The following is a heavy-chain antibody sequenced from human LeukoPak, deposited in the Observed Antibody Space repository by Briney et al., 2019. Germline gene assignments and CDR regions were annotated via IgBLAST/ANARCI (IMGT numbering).Heavy chain of an antibody. CDR3: ASDPALWEPSR. J-gene: IGHJ4*02. Sequence: KAGESLRLSCAASGFMFRSYSMNWVRQAPGKGLEWVSSISASSDNIYYADSLKGRFTISRDNDKNSLYLQMNSLRAEDTAVYYCASDPALWEPSRWGQGTLVTVTS. CDR2: ISASSDNI. CDR1: GFMFRSYS. V-gene: IGHV3-21*01. D-gene: IGHD1-26*01.